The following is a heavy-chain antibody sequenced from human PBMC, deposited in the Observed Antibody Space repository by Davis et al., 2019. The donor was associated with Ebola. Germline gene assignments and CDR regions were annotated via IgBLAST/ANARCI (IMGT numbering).Heavy chain of an antibody. CDR3: ARVGDGMDV. V-gene: IGHV3-23*01. CDR2: ISGSGGST. CDR1: GFTFSSYA. Sequence: PGGSLRLSCAASGFTFSSYAMSWVRQAPGKGLEWVSAISGSGGSTYYADSVKGRFTISRDNAKNSLYLQMNSLRAEDTAVYYCARVGDGMDVWGQGTTVTVSS. J-gene: IGHJ6*02.